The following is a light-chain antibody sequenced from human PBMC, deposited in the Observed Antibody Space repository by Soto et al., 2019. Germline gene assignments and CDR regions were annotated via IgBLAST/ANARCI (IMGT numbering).Light chain of an antibody. CDR3: SSYTSSXTLVV. J-gene: IGLJ2*01. CDR1: SSDVGGYNY. CDR2: DVS. V-gene: IGLV2-14*01. Sequence: QSALTQPASVSGSPGQSITISCTGTSSDVGGYNYVSWYQQHPGKAPKLMIYDVSNRPSGVSNRFSGSKSGNTASLTISGLQAEDEADYYCSSYTSSXTLVVXXXXTKLTVL.